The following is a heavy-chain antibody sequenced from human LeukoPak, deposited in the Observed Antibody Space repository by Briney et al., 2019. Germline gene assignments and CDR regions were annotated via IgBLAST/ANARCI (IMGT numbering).Heavy chain of an antibody. J-gene: IGHJ4*02. CDR2: INPNSGGT. V-gene: IGHV1-2*02. CDR3: ARYSDDWYYFDY. CDR1: GYTFTDYY. Sequence: ASVKVSCKASGYTFTDYYMHWVRQAPGQGLEWMAWINPNSGGTNFAQKFQGRITMTRDTSINTAYMELRRLTSDDTAVYHCARYSDDWYYFDYWGQGTLVTVSS. D-gene: IGHD3-9*01.